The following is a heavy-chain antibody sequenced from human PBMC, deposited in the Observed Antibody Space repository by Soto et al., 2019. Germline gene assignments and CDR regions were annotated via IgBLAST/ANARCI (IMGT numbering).Heavy chain of an antibody. D-gene: IGHD6-19*01. CDR2: ISYDGSNK. CDR1: GFIFGAYG. J-gene: IGHJ5*02. Sequence: QVQLVESGGGVVQPGKSLRLSCAASGFIFGAYGMHWVRQAPGKGLEWVAVISYDGSNKYYADSVQGRFTISRDSSKNTLYLQMNSLRVEDTAVYYCAREWAVAGIAMFDPWGQGTLVTVSS. CDR3: AREWAVAGIAMFDP. V-gene: IGHV3-30*03.